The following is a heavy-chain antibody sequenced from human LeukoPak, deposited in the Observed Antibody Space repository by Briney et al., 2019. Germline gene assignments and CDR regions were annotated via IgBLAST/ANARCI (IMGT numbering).Heavy chain of an antibody. V-gene: IGHV1-18*01. J-gene: IGHJ4*02. CDR2: ISAYNGNT. CDR1: GYTFTSYG. Sequence: ASVKVSCKASGYTFTSYGISWVRQAPGQGLEWMGWISAYNGNTNYAQKLQGRVTMTTDTSTSTAYMELRSLRSDDTAVYYCARDSGLFVGWLPWDYWGRGTLVTVSS. D-gene: IGHD5-24*01. CDR3: ARDSGLFVGWLPWDY.